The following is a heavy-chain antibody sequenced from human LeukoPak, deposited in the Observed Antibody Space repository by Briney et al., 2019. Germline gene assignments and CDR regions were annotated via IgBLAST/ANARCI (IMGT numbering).Heavy chain of an antibody. CDR3: ASCGYSYGPPINNWFDP. D-gene: IGHD5-18*01. J-gene: IGHJ5*02. CDR1: GGSISSYY. Sequence: SETLSLTCTVSGGSISSYYWNWIRQPPGKGLEWIGYIYYSGSTNYNPSLKSRVTISVDTSKNQFSLKLSSVTAADTAVYYCASCGYSYGPPINNWFDPWGQGTLVTVSS. CDR2: IYYSGST. V-gene: IGHV4-59*12.